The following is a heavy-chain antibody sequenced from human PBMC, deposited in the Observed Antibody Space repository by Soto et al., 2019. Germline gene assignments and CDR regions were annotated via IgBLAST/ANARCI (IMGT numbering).Heavy chain of an antibody. CDR3: TRRHGIAVDSGWGYYGLYG. CDR2: INHSAST. V-gene: IGHV4-34*01. D-gene: IGHD6-19*01. CDR1: GGSFSGYD. J-gene: IGHJ6*02. Sequence: SETLSLTCAVYGGSFSGYDWSWIRQPPGKGLEWIGVINHSASTNYNPSLKSRGTISVDTSKNQCSLMLGSVTAADAAEYYCTRRHGIAVDSGWGYYGLYGWGQGTPGAGAS.